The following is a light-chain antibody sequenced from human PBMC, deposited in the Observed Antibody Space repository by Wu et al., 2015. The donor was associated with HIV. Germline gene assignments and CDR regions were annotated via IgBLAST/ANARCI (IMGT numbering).Light chain of an antibody. CDR3: QQYNDWPRT. CDR2: GAS. CDR1: QSVGSN. Sequence: EIEMTQSPATLSVSPGERATLSCWASQSVGSNLAWYQQKPGQAPRPLIHGASTRATGIPARFRGSGSGTEFALTISYMQSEVFAVYFCQQYNDWPRTFGQGTRVEIK. J-gene: IGKJ1*01. V-gene: IGKV3-15*01.